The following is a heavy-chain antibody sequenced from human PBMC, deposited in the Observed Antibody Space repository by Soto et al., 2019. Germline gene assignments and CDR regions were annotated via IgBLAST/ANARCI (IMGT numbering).Heavy chain of an antibody. CDR2: INPSGGST. V-gene: IGHV1-46*03. CDR3: ARASGCSGGSCLMPWFDP. Sequence: ASVKVSCKASGYTFTSYYMHWVRQAPGQGLEWMGIINPSGGSTSYTQKFQGRVTMTRDTSTSTVYMELSSLRSEDTAVYYCARASGCSGGSCLMPWFDPWGQGTLVTVSS. CDR1: GYTFTSYY. D-gene: IGHD2-15*01. J-gene: IGHJ5*02.